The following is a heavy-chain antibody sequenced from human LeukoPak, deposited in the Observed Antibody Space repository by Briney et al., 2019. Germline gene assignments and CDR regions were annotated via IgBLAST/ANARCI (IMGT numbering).Heavy chain of an antibody. J-gene: IGHJ4*02. V-gene: IGHV1-18*01. D-gene: IGHD6-19*01. Sequence: ASEKVSCKSSGYTFTSFCISWVRQAPGQGLECMEWINAYNGNTNYAQKLQGRVNMTTDTSTSTDYVELRSLRSDDTAVYYCARDMYRSGRVPFDYWGQGTLVTVSS. CDR2: INAYNGNT. CDR1: GYTFTSFC. CDR3: ARDMYRSGRVPFDY.